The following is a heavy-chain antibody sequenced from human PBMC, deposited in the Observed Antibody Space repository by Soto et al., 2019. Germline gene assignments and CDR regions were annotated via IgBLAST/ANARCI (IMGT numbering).Heavy chain of an antibody. CDR3: AREVLRGLFDP. CDR2: ISSTSSYM. D-gene: IGHD2-8*02. CDR1: GFTFSTYT. V-gene: IGHV3-21*01. J-gene: IGHJ5*02. Sequence: ESGGGLVKPGGSLRASCAASGFTFSTYTMNGVRQAPGKGLERVSSISSTSSYMYYADSVKGRFTISRDNAKNSLFLQMNSLRAEDTAGYYCAREVLRGLFDPWGQGTLVTVSS.